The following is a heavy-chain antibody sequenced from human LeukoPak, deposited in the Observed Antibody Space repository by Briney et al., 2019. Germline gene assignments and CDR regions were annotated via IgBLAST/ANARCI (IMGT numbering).Heavy chain of an antibody. CDR1: GGSISSDY. V-gene: IGHV4-4*09. D-gene: IGHD6-6*01. CDR3: ARAPSPMYSSSAPLDY. Sequence: SETLSLTCSVSGGSISSDYWNWIRQPPGKGLEWLGYIYTSGNTDYNPPLKSRVTISVDTSKKQFSLKLRSVTAADTAVYYCARAPSPMYSSSAPLDYWGQGTLVIVSS. CDR2: IYTSGNT. J-gene: IGHJ4*02.